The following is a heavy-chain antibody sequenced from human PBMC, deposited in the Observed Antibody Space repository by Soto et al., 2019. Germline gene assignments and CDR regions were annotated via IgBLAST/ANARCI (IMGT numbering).Heavy chain of an antibody. CDR2: ISGASSTI. J-gene: IGHJ6*04. V-gene: IGHV3-48*01. Sequence: GGSLRLSCVASGFTFSSYSMNWARQAPGKGLEWVSYISGASSTINYADSVKGRFTVSRDNGKNSLYLQMDSLRAEDTAVYYCARDAYQGLDVWGKGTTVTVSS. D-gene: IGHD2-21*01. CDR3: ARDAYQGLDV. CDR1: GFTFSSYS.